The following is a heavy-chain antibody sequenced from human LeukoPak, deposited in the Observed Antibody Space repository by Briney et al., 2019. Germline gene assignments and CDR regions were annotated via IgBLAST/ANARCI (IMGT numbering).Heavy chain of an antibody. CDR1: GGSTSSSSYY. Sequence: PSETLSLTCTVSGGSTSSSSYYWGWIRQPPGKGLEWIGSIYYSGSTYYNPSLKSRVTISVDTSKNQFSLKLSSVTAADTAVYYCARRPWGIAVAGTKRSDAFDIWGQGTMVTVSS. CDR3: ARRPWGIAVAGTKRSDAFDI. V-gene: IGHV4-39*01. J-gene: IGHJ3*02. D-gene: IGHD6-19*01. CDR2: IYYSGST.